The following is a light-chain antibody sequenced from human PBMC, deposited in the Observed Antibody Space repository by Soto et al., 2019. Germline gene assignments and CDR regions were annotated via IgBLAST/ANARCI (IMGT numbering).Light chain of an antibody. CDR2: AAS. CDR3: QQSSTTPET. CDR1: QNINNN. Sequence: DIQMTQSPSSLSASVGDRVTITCRASQNINNNLNWYQQKPGKAPKLLIFAASILQSGVPSRLSGSGSWTDFTLTISSLQPEDFATYYCQQSSTTPETFGQGTKVEIK. J-gene: IGKJ1*01. V-gene: IGKV1-39*01.